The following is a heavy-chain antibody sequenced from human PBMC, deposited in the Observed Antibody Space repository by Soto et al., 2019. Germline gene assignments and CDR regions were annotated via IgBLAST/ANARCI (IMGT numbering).Heavy chain of an antibody. D-gene: IGHD2-2*01. CDR2: IIPIFGTA. Sequence: QVQLVQSGAEVKKPGSSVKVSCKASGGTFSSYAISWVRQAPGQGLEWMGGIIPIFGTANYAQKFQGRVTITADESTSTAYMELSSLRSEDTAVYYCAKSEYCSSNSCYRGEYYYYGMDVWGQGTTVTVSS. CDR1: GGTFSSYA. CDR3: AKSEYCSSNSCYRGEYYYYGMDV. V-gene: IGHV1-69*01. J-gene: IGHJ6*02.